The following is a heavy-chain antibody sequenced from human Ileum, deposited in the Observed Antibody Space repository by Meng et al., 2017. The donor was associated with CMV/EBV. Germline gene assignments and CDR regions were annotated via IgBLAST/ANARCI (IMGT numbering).Heavy chain of an antibody. Sequence: SGYSFTSYGITWVRQAPGQGLEWMGWITAYNGKTNYSQKYQGRVTMTTDTSTSTAYMELRSLRSDDTAVYYCAAYYYDNSGYANWFDPWGQGTLVTVSS. CDR1: GYSFTSYG. D-gene: IGHD3-22*01. J-gene: IGHJ5*02. V-gene: IGHV1-18*01. CDR2: ITAYNGKT. CDR3: AAYYYDNSGYANWFDP.